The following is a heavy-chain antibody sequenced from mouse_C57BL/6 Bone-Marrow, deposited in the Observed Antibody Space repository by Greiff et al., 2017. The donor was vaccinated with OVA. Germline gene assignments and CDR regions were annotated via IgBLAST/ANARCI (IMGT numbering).Heavy chain of an antibody. J-gene: IGHJ2*01. CDR3: ARYYDNYFDY. V-gene: IGHV1-18*01. Sequence: VQLQQSGPELVKPGASVEIPCKASGYTFTDYNMDWVKQSHGKSLEWIGDINPNNGGTIYNQKFKGKATLTVDKSSSTAYMELRSLTSEDTAVYYCARYYDNYFDYWGQGTTLTVSS. CDR1: GYTFTDYN. CDR2: INPNNGGT. D-gene: IGHD2-4*01.